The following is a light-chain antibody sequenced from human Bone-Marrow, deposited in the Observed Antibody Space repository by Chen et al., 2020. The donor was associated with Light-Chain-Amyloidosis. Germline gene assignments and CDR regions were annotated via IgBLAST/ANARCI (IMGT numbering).Light chain of an antibody. Sequence: EIVLTRSPGTLSLSPGEGANLSCRASQTISSNYLTWYQQKFGQAPMFLIYGSSSRATGIPDRFTGSGSGTDFTLPINRLEPEDFAMYYCQQYGTSPLTFGGGTKVEIK. V-gene: IGKV3-20*01. CDR3: QQYGTSPLT. CDR1: QTISSNY. CDR2: GSS. J-gene: IGKJ4*01.